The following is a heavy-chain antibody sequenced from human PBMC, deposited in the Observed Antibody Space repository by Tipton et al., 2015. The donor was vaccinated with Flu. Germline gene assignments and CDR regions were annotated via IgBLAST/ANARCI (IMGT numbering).Heavy chain of an antibody. CDR2: IKQDQSEK. J-gene: IGHJ4*02. D-gene: IGHD3-10*01. CDR1: GFIFGSFW. CDR3: ATRGDYFDY. Sequence: SLRLPCAASGFIFGSFWMSWVRQAPGKGLEWVANIKQDQSEKYYVDSVKGRFTVFRDNAKNSMYLLLDSLRAEDTAVYYCATRGDYFDYWGQGTLVTVSS. V-gene: IGHV3-7*01.